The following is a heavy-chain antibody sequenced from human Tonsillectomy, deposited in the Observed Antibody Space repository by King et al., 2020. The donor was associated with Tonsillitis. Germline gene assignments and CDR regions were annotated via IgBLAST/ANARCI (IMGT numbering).Heavy chain of an antibody. CDR1: GFTFSSYA. D-gene: IGHD4-17*01. V-gene: IGHV3-30-3*01. CDR3: ARRDGALDYYYYGLDV. J-gene: IGHJ6*02. Sequence: VQLVESGGGVVQPGRSLRLSCAASGFTFSSYAMHWVRQAPGKGLEWVADISYDGSNKYYADSVRGRFTMSRDNSKKTLYLQMNSLRADDTAVYYCARRDGALDYYYYGLDVWCQGTVTVSS. CDR2: ISYDGSNK.